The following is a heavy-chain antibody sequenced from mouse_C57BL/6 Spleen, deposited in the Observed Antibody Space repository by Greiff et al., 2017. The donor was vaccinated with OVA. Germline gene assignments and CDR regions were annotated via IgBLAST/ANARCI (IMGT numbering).Heavy chain of an antibody. J-gene: IGHJ1*03. V-gene: IGHV1-82*01. Sequence: VQGVESGPELVKPWASVKISCKASGYAFSSSWMNWVKQRPGKGLEWIGRIYPGDGDTNYNGKFKGKATLTADKSSSTAYMQLSSLTSEDSAVYFCAREVITTVPWYFDVWGTGTTVTVSS. CDR2: IYPGDGDT. CDR1: GYAFSSSW. CDR3: AREVITTVPWYFDV. D-gene: IGHD1-1*01.